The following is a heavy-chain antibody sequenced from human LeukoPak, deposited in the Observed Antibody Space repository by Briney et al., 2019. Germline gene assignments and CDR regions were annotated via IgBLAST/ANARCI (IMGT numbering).Heavy chain of an antibody. CDR3: AELGITMIGGV. D-gene: IGHD3-10*02. CDR1: GFTFSSYE. V-gene: IGHV3-48*03. Sequence: GGSLRLSGAASGFTFSSYEMNWVRQAPGQGLVWVSYISSSGSTIYYADSVKGRFTISRDNAKNSLYLQMNSLRAEDTAVYYCAELGITMIGGVWGKGTTVTISS. J-gene: IGHJ6*04. CDR2: ISSSGSTI.